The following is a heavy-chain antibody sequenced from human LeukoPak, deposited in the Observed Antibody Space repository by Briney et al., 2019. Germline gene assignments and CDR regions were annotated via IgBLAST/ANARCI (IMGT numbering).Heavy chain of an antibody. CDR1: GITFGHYW. D-gene: IGHD1-1*01. V-gene: IGHV3-7*01. J-gene: IGHJ4*02. CDR3: VNHQARERGY. Sequence: AGSLILSCVGSGITFGHYWMSWVREAPGKGVEWVANINQNENEKYYVDSVKGRFTVFRDNAKNSLYLQMSRLRAEDTAVYYCVNHQARERGYWGQGTLVTVSS. CDR2: INQNENEK.